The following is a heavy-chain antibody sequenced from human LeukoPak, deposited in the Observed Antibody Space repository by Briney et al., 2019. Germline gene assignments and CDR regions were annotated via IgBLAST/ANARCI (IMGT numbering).Heavy chain of an antibody. J-gene: IGHJ4*02. V-gene: IGHV3-33*01. CDR1: GFIFSNYF. CDR2: IWHDGSNK. D-gene: IGHD3-10*01. CDR3: ARDSSSGSYCFDY. Sequence: GGSLRLSCAASGFIFSNYFMHWVRQAPGKGLEWVALIWHDGSNKYYADTVMGRFTVSRDNSKNTPYLQMNSLRAEDKAVYYCARDSSSGSYCFDYWGQGTLVTVSS.